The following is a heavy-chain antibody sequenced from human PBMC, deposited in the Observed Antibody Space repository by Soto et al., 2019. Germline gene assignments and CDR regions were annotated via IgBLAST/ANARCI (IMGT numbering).Heavy chain of an antibody. CDR2: IYHSGST. V-gene: IGHV4-4*02. J-gene: IGHJ5*02. CDR1: VGSISSSNW. Sequence: SETLSRTGAVSVGSISSSNWWSCVRQPPGKGLEWIGEIYHSGSTNYNPSLKSRVTISVDKSKNQFSLKLSSVTAADTAVYYCARAQPLNWFDPWGQGTLVTVSS. CDR3: ARAQPLNWFDP.